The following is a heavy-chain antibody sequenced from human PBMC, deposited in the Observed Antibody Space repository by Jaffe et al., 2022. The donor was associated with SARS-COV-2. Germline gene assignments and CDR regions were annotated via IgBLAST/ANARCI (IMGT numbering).Heavy chain of an antibody. D-gene: IGHD5-12*01. V-gene: IGHV3-30*18. CDR3: AKDQIVAGTSPFDY. CDR2: ISYDGSNK. J-gene: IGHJ4*02. Sequence: QVQLVESGGGVVQPGRSLRLSCAASGFTFSSYGMHWVRQAPGKGLEWVAVISYDGSNKYYADSVKGRFTISRDNSKNTLYLQMNSLRAEDTAVYYCAKDQIVAGTSPFDYWGQGTLVTVSS. CDR1: GFTFSSYG.